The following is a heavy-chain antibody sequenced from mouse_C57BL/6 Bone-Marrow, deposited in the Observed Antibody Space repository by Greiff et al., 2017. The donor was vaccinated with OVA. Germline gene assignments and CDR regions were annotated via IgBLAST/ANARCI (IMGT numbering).Heavy chain of an antibody. J-gene: IGHJ4*01. V-gene: IGHV3-6*01. CDR2: ISYDGSN. CDR1: GYSITSGYY. CDR3: ASRPAMDY. Sequence: EVQLQESGPGLVKPSQSLSLTCSVTGYSITSGYYWNWIRQFPGNKLEWMGYISYDGSNNYNPSLKNRISITRDTSKNQFFLKLNSVTTEDTATYYCASRPAMDYWGQGTSVTVSS.